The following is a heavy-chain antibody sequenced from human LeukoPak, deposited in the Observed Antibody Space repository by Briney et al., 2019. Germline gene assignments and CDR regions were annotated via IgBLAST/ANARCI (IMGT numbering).Heavy chain of an antibody. CDR2: IYYSGST. D-gene: IGHD3-22*01. CDR1: GYSISSGYY. J-gene: IGHJ4*02. V-gene: IGHV4-38-2*01. CDR3: ARLSDYYDSSAKPAYYFDY. Sequence: SETLSLTCAVSGYSISSGYYWGWIRQPPGKGLEWIGSIYYSGSTYYNPSLKSRVTISVDTSKNQFSLKLSSVTAADTAVYYCARLSDYYDSSAKPAYYFDYWGQGTLVTVSS.